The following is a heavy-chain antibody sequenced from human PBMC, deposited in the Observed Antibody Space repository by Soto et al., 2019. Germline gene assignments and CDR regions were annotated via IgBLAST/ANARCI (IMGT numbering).Heavy chain of an antibody. CDR3: ARPYCSSTSCYVYAFDI. V-gene: IGHV5-51*01. D-gene: IGHD2-2*01. Sequence: GESLKISCKGSGYSFTSYWIGWVRQMPGKGLEWMGIIYPGDSDTRYSPSFQGQVTISADKSISTAYLQWSSLKASDTAMYYCARPYCSSTSCYVYAFDIWGQGTMVTVSS. J-gene: IGHJ3*02. CDR2: IYPGDSDT. CDR1: GYSFTSYW.